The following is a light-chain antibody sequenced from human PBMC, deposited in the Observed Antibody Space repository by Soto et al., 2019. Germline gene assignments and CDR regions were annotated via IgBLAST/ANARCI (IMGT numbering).Light chain of an antibody. CDR1: QSLVHGNGNTY. CDR2: RIS. CDR3: LQATQFPWT. V-gene: IGKV2-24*01. Sequence: DIVMTQTPLSSPVTLGQPASISCRSSQSLVHGNGNTYLYWFHHRPGQPPRLLIYRISNRFSVVPDRFSGSGAGTDFTLEISRVEPEDAGVYYCLQATQFPWTFGQGTKVEIK. J-gene: IGKJ1*01.